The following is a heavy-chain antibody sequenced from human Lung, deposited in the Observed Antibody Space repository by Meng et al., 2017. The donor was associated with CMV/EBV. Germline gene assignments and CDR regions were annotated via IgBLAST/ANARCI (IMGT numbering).Heavy chain of an antibody. CDR3: LRRSGGSV. J-gene: IGHJ1*01. CDR2: IPHRGSS. V-gene: IGHV4-4*02. D-gene: IGHD3-10*01. Sequence: VKLRESGPALVNPSETLSLTCAVSGDSITNHNWWSWVRQPPGKGLEWIGEIPHRGSSAYNPSLKSRVSMSIDKSKNQFSLKLTSVTAADTAVYHCLRRSGGSVWGQGTLVTVSS. CDR1: GDSITNHNW.